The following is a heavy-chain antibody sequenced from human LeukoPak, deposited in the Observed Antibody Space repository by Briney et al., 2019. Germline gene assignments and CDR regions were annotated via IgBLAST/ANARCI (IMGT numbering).Heavy chain of an antibody. J-gene: IGHJ2*01. V-gene: IGHV3-30*04. CDR1: GFTFSSYS. D-gene: IGHD4-17*01. CDR2: ISYDGSNI. Sequence: PGGSLRLSCADSGFTFSSYSMHWVRQTPGKGLEWVAIISYDGSNIYYADSVKGRFTISRDNSKNTLYLQMNSLRREDTAVYYCARVSKLLYGDQGGSYRHFDLWGRGTLVTVSS. CDR3: ARVSKLLYGDQGGSYRHFDL.